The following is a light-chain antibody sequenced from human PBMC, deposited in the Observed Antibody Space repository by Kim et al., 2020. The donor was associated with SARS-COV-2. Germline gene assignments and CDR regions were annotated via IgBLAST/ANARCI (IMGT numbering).Light chain of an antibody. J-gene: IGKJ1*01. Sequence: SASVRDLVSITCRPSRSFGICLAWYQPQPGKAPHLLIYEASSLKSGVPSSCSGSGSGTEFTLTISSLQPDDFAPYYCQQYYTYLTFGQGTKVDIK. V-gene: IGKV1-5*03. CDR3: QQYYTYLT. CDR2: EAS. CDR1: RSFGIC.